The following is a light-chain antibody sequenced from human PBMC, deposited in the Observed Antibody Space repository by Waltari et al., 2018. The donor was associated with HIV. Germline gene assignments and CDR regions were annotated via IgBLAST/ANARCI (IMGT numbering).Light chain of an antibody. Sequence: HSVLTPPPSVSAAPGQKVTISCSGSSSKIGNNYVSWYQQFPGTAPKLLIYDNNKRPSRIPDRFSGTESGTSATLGIAGLQTGDEAGYYCGAGDSGLSAWVFGGGTKLTVL. J-gene: IGLJ3*02. CDR1: SSKIGNNY. CDR3: GAGDSGLSAWV. CDR2: DNN. V-gene: IGLV1-51*01.